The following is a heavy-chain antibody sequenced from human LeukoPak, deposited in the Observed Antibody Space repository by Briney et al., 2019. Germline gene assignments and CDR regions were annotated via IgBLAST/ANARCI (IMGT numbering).Heavy chain of an antibody. Sequence: SETLSLTCIVSSGSIISGDYYWSWIRQPPGKGLEWIGYIYYSGSTYYNPSLKSRVTISVDTSKNQFSLKLSSVTAADTAVYHCAREVIAGGHFDYWGQGALVTVSS. CDR1: SGSIISGDYY. D-gene: IGHD2-21*01. CDR2: IYYSGST. J-gene: IGHJ4*02. V-gene: IGHV4-30-4*01. CDR3: AREVIAGGHFDY.